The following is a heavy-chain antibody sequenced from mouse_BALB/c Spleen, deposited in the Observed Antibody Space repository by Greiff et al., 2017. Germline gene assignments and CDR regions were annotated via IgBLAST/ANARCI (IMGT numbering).Heavy chain of an antibody. D-gene: IGHD2-14*01. J-gene: IGHJ2*01. Sequence: EVQGVESGGGLVKPGGSLKLSCAASGFTFSSYAMSWVRQTPEKRLEWVATISSGGSYTYYPDSVKGRFTISRDNAKNTLYLQMSSLRSEDTAMYYCARGGYRYDGYYFDYWGQGTTLTVSS. CDR2: ISSGGSYT. V-gene: IGHV5-9-3*01. CDR3: ARGGYRYDGYYFDY. CDR1: GFTFSSYA.